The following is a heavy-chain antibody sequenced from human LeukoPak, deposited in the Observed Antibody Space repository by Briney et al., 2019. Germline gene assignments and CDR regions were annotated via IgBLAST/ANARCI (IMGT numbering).Heavy chain of an antibody. CDR3: AKGQKWELPLDF. J-gene: IGHJ4*02. Sequence: PGGSLRLSCAASGFTFSSYAMTWVRQAPGEGLEWVSAISDSGRSTYYADSVKGRFTISRDISKSTLYLQMNSLRAEDTALYSCAKGQKWELPLDFWGQGTLVTVSS. CDR2: ISDSGRST. CDR1: GFTFSSYA. D-gene: IGHD1-26*01. V-gene: IGHV3-23*01.